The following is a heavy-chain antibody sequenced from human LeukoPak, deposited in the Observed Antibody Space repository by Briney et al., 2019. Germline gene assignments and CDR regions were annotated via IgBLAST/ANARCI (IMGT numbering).Heavy chain of an antibody. CDR2: IYHSGST. Sequence: SETLSLTCTVSGGSISSYYWSWIRQPPGKGLEWIGYIYHSGSTYYNPSLRSRVAISHDTSNNQFSLKLTSVTTTDTAVYYCARTGRRGYFDFWGRGALVTVSS. J-gene: IGHJ2*01. CDR3: ARTGRRGYFDF. CDR1: GGSISSYY. D-gene: IGHD1-14*01. V-gene: IGHV4-4*09.